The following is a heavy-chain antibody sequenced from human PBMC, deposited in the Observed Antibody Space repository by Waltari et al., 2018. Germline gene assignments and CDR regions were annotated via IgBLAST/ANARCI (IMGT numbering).Heavy chain of an antibody. D-gene: IGHD2-21*02. V-gene: IGHV4-39*07. J-gene: IGHJ3*02. CDR2: IYYSGST. CDR3: ARHVHCGGDCYPWAFDI. CDR1: GGSISSSSYY. Sequence: QLQLQESGPGLVKPSETLSLPCTVSGGSISSSSYYWGWIRPPPGKGLEWIGSIYYSGSTYYNPSLKSRVTISVDTSKNQFSLKLSSVTAADTAVYYCARHVHCGGDCYPWAFDIWGQGTMVTVSS.